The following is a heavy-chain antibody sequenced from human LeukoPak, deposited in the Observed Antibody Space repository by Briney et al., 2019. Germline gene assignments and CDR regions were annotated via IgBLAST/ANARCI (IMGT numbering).Heavy chain of an antibody. CDR2: IYYSGST. CDR3: ARADIAAAGHFDY. J-gene: IGHJ4*02. Sequence: SETLSLTCTVSGGSISSGGYYWSWIRQHPGKGLEWIGYIYYSGSTYYNPSLKSRVTISVDTSKNQFSLKLSSVTAADTAVYYCARADIAAAGHFDYWGQGTLVTVSS. D-gene: IGHD6-13*01. CDR1: GGSISSGGYY. V-gene: IGHV4-31*03.